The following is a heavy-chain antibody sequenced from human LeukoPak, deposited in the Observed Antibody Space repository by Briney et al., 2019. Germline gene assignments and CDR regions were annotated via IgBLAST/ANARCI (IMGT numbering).Heavy chain of an antibody. V-gene: IGHV4-34*01. CDR2: ISHSGST. CDR1: GGSFNGFF. Sequence: SETLSLTCAVYGGSFNGFFWNWIRQPPGKGLEWIGEISHSGSTSYNPSLQSRVTISVDTSKNQFSLRLRSVTAADTAVYYCARVGGSSWSYYYMDVWGKGTTVTVSS. CDR3: ARVGGSSWSYYYMDV. D-gene: IGHD6-13*01. J-gene: IGHJ6*03.